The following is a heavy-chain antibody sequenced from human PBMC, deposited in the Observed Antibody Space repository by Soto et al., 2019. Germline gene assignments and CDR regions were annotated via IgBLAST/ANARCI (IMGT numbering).Heavy chain of an antibody. J-gene: IGHJ4*02. D-gene: IGHD3-10*01. Sequence: ASVKVSCKASGYTFTSYDINWVRQATGQGLEWMGWMNPNTGDTGYAQRFQGRVTMTRNTSKSTAYMELSSLRSEDSAMYYCATSHGSGSYPGDYWGQVTLVTVSS. CDR2: MNPNTGDT. CDR1: GYTFTSYD. V-gene: IGHV1-8*01. CDR3: ATSHGSGSYPGDY.